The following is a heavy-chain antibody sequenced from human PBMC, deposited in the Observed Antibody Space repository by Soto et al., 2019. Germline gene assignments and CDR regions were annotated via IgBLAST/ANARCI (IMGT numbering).Heavy chain of an antibody. CDR2: IYPDDSDI. CDR1: GYSFISNW. D-gene: IGHD2-21*02. Sequence: ESLKISCKGSGYSFISNWIGWVRHMPGKGLEWMGIIYPDDSDITYSPSFQGQVTISADKSISTAYLQWSSLKASDTAMYYCARLLVNTNWYSFDYWGQGTLVTVSS. V-gene: IGHV5-51*01. CDR3: ARLLVNTNWYSFDY. J-gene: IGHJ4*02.